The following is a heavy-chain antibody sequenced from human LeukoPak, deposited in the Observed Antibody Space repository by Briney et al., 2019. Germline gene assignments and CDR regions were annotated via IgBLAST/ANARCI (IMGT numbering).Heavy chain of an antibody. J-gene: IGHJ4*02. CDR3: ARDLSGIAGYTYGRGIDY. V-gene: IGHV3-7*01. D-gene: IGHD5-18*01. Sequence: WGSLSLSCAASGFTFSSHWMSWVRQAPGKGLEWVANIKKDGSEKYYVDAVKGRFTISRDNAKTSLYLQMNSLRAEDTAVYYCARDLSGIAGYTYGRGIDYWGQGTLVTLSS. CDR1: GFTFSSHW. CDR2: IKKDGSEK.